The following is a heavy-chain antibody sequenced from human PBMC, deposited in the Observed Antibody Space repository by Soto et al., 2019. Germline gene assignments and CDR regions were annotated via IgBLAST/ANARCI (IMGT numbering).Heavy chain of an antibody. Sequence: SQTLSLTCAISGDSVSSNSAAWNWIRQSPSRGLEWLGRTYYRSKWYNDYAVSVKSRITINPDTSKNQFSLQPNSVTPEDTAVYYCARDRDCSGGSCYSVLGWFAPWGQGTLVTVSS. CDR1: GDSVSSNSAA. D-gene: IGHD2-15*01. CDR3: ARDRDCSGGSCYSVLGWFAP. V-gene: IGHV6-1*01. J-gene: IGHJ5*02. CDR2: TYYRSKWYN.